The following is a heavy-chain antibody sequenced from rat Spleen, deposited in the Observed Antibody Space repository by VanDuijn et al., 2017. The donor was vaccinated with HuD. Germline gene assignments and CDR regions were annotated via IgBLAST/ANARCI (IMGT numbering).Heavy chain of an antibody. CDR2: ISSDGSSI. D-gene: IGHD4-1*01. CDR3: ASLDTGYWYFDF. J-gene: IGHJ1*01. V-gene: IGHV5-7*01. CDR1: GFIFSNYD. Sequence: EVQLVESGGGSVQPGRSLKLSCAASGFIFSNYDMAWVRQAPTKGLEWVATISSDGSSIYYRDSVKGRFTISRDNAKSTLYLQMNSLRSEDTATYYCASLDTGYWYFDFWGPGTMVTVSS.